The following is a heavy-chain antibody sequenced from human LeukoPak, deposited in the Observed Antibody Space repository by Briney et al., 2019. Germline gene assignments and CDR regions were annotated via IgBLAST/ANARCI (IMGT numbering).Heavy chain of an antibody. V-gene: IGHV1-69*05. CDR1: RGTFSSYA. CDR2: IIPIFGTA. Sequence: GSSVKVSCKASRGTFSSYAISWVRQAPGQGREWMGGIIPIFGTANYAQKLQGRGTITTDESKSTAYMELGSLRSEDTAVDYCARLEAQLWFHRGPHAFDIWGQGTMVTVSS. CDR3: ARLEAQLWFHRGPHAFDI. J-gene: IGHJ3*02. D-gene: IGHD5-18*01.